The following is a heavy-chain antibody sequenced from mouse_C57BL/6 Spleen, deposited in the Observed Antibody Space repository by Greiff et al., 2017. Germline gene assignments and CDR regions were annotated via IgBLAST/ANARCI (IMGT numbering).Heavy chain of an antibody. D-gene: IGHD1-1*01. Sequence: QVQLKQPGAELVMPGASVKLSCKASGYTFTSYWLHWVKQRPGQGLEWIGEIDPSDSYTNYNQKFKGKSTLTVDKSSSTAYMQLSSLTSEDSAVYYCATNYYGSSRYFDVWGTGTTVTVSS. V-gene: IGHV1-69*01. CDR1: GYTFTSYW. CDR3: ATNYYGSSRYFDV. J-gene: IGHJ1*03. CDR2: IDPSDSYT.